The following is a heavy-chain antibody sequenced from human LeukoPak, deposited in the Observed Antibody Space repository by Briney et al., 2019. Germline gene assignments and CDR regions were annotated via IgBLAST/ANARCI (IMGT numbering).Heavy chain of an antibody. V-gene: IGHV4-59*01. CDR1: GGAISSYY. D-gene: IGHD1-26*01. CDR2: IYYSGST. Sequence: PSETLSLTCTVSGGAISSYYWSWIRQPPGMGLEWIGYIYYSGSTNYNPSLKSRVTISADTSKDQFSLRLTSVTAADTAVYYCARSFLGDWYFDLWGRGTLVTVSS. CDR3: ARSFLGDWYFDL. J-gene: IGHJ2*01.